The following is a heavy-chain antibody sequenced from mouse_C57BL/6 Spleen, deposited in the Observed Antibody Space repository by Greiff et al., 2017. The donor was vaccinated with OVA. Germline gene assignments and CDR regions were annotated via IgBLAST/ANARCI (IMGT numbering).Heavy chain of an antibody. J-gene: IGHJ3*01. CDR2: IRNKANGYTT. CDR3: ARPFYGYDEGGFAY. CDR1: GFTFTDYY. D-gene: IGHD2-2*01. V-gene: IGHV7-3*01. Sequence: DVMLVESGGGLVQPGGSLSLSCAASGFTFTDYYMSWVRQPPGKALEWLGFIRNKANGYTTEYSASVKGRFTISRDNSQSIRYLQMNALRAEDSATYYCARPFYGYDEGGFAYWGQGTLVTVSA.